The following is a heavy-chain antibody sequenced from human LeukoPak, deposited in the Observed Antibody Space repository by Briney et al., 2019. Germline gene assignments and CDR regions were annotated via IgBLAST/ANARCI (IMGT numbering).Heavy chain of an antibody. J-gene: IGHJ4*02. CDR3: AREIAVIRRFDY. D-gene: IGHD2-21*01. CDR1: GFTFSTYK. Sequence: GGSLRLSCAASGFTFSTYKMNWVRQAPGKGLEWVSAISGSGGSTYYADSVKGRFTISRDNSKNTLYLQMNSLRAEDTAVYYCAREIAVIRRFDYWGRGTLVTVSS. V-gene: IGHV3-23*01. CDR2: ISGSGGST.